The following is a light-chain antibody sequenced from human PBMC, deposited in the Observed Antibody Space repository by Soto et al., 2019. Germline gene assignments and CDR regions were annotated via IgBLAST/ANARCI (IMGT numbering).Light chain of an antibody. J-gene: IGLJ1*01. CDR1: SSDVGGYNS. CDR3: SSYAGSNNDV. CDR2: DVS. Sequence: QSVLTQPPSASGSPGQSVTISCTGTSSDVGGYNSVSWYQHHPGKAPKLMISDVSKRPSGVHDRFSGSNSANTASLTVSGLLAEDEADDYCSSYAGSNNDVFGPGTKITVL. V-gene: IGLV2-8*01.